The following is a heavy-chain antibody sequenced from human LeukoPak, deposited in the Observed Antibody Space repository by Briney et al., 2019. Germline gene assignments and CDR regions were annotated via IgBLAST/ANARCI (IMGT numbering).Heavy chain of an antibody. Sequence: SETLSLTCTVSGGSISTYYWSWIRQHPGKGLEWIGYIFYSGSTNYNPSLKSRVTISVDTSRNQFSLKLSSVTAADTAVYYCARHNEDGYSHYYLDVWGKGTTVTVSS. CDR3: ARHNEDGYSHYYLDV. D-gene: IGHD5-24*01. V-gene: IGHV4-59*08. CDR1: GGSISTYY. CDR2: IFYSGST. J-gene: IGHJ6*03.